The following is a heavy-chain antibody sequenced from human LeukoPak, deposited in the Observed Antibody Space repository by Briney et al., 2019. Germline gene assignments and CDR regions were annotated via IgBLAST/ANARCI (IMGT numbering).Heavy chain of an antibody. CDR3: ARGTYYYDSSGYYYY. J-gene: IGHJ4*02. CDR2: INPSGGST. D-gene: IGHD3-22*01. V-gene: IGHV1-46*01. Sequence: GASVKVSCEASGYTLSDYYIYWVRQAPGQGLEWMGIINPSGGSTSYAQKFQGRVTMTRDTSTSTVYMELSSLRSEDTAVYYCARGTYYYDSSGYYYYWGQGTLVTVSS. CDR1: GYTLSDYY.